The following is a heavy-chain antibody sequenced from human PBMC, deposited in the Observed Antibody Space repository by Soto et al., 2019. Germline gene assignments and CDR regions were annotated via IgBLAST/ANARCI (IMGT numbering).Heavy chain of an antibody. D-gene: IGHD4-17*01. J-gene: IGHJ6*02. CDR3: AKDLQSYGDYDYYCYGMDV. Sequence: QVQLVESGGGEVPSALSPTISCAASGFTFSTYGMHWVRQTPGKGLEWVAVISYDGTNKFYSDSVKGRFTISRDNFKNTLTLQMNSLRADDTAVYSCAKDLQSYGDYDYYCYGMDVWGLGTRVTVSS. CDR2: ISYDGTNK. CDR1: GFTFSTYG. V-gene: IGHV3-30*18.